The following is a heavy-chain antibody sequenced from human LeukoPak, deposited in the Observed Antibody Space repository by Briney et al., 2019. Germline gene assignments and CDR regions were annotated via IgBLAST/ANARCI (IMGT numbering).Heavy chain of an antibody. J-gene: IGHJ4*02. CDR3: ATGLKIFGVVLLFDY. CDR1: GYTFTSYG. Sequence: GASVKVSCKASGYTFTSYGISWVRQAPGQGLEWMGWISAYNGNTKYVQKLQGRVTMTTDTSTSTAYMELRSLRSDDTAVYYCATGLKIFGVVLLFDYWGQGTLVTVSS. V-gene: IGHV1-18*01. CDR2: ISAYNGNT. D-gene: IGHD3-3*01.